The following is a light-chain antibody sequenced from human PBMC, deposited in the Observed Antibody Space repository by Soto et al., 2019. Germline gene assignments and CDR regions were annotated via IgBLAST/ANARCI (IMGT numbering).Light chain of an antibody. V-gene: IGKV1-8*01. Sequence: AIRITQSPSSFSASTGDRVTITCRASQDISSYLAWYQLKPGKAPNLLIYAASTLQSGVPSRFSGSGSGTDFTLTINCLQSDDFATYYCQQYYNYPWAFGQGTKVEIK. CDR2: AAS. CDR1: QDISSY. CDR3: QQYYNYPWA. J-gene: IGKJ1*01.